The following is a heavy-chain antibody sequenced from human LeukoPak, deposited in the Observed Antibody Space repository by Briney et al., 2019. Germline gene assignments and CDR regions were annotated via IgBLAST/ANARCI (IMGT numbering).Heavy chain of an antibody. Sequence: GASVKVSYKASGYTFTSYYMHWVRQAPGQGLEWMGIINPSGGSTSYAQKFQGRVTMTRDMSTSTVYMELSSLRSEDTAVYYCATAGIAYCGGDCYDGHWYFDLWGRGTLVTVSS. CDR1: GYTFTSYY. CDR2: INPSGGST. D-gene: IGHD2-21*02. CDR3: ATAGIAYCGGDCYDGHWYFDL. V-gene: IGHV1-46*01. J-gene: IGHJ2*01.